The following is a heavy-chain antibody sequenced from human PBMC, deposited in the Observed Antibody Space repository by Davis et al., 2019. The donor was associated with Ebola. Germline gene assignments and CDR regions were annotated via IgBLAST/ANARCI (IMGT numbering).Heavy chain of an antibody. CDR2: IRYDGSNK. Sequence: GESLKISCAASGFTFSSYCMHWARQAPGKGLEWVAFIRYDGSNKYYADSVKGRFTISRDNSKNTLYLQMNSLRAEDTAVYYCAKELGIAAAGKRAFDIWGQGTMVTVSS. D-gene: IGHD6-13*01. CDR1: GFTFSSYC. CDR3: AKELGIAAAGKRAFDI. J-gene: IGHJ3*02. V-gene: IGHV3-30*02.